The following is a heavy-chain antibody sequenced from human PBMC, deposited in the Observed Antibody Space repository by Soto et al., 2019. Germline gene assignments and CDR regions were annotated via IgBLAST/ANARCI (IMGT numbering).Heavy chain of an antibody. CDR2: ISGSGDRT. CDR1: GFTFGNYA. J-gene: IGHJ4*02. Sequence: GSLRLSCEASGFTFGNYAMTWSRQAPGNGLVWVSPISGSGDRTYYADSVTGRFTISRDNSKNTLYLQMHSLGVEDTAVYFCAKDTAAIRSFYFDSWAQGT. V-gene: IGHV3-23*01. CDR3: AKDTAAIRSFYFDS. D-gene: IGHD2-21*02.